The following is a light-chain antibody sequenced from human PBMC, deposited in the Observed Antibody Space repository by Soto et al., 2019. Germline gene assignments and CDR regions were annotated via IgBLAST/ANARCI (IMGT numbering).Light chain of an antibody. CDR3: QQRSNWPLT. J-gene: IGKJ4*01. CDR1: ESVVRY. V-gene: IGKV3-11*02. CDR2: DTS. Sequence: EIVLTQSPVTLSLSPGDTATLSCRASESVVRYLAWYQQKPGQAPRLLMYDTSKRATGIPARFSGSGYGRDFTLTICSLEPEDFAVYYCQQRSNWPLTFGGGTKVEIK.